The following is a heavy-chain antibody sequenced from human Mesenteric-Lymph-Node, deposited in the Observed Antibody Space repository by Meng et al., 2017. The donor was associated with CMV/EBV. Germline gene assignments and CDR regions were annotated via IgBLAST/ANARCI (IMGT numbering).Heavy chain of an antibody. CDR2: INHSGST. J-gene: IGHJ4*02. CDR1: GGSFSGYY. D-gene: IGHD5-18*01. CDR3: ARGGGGYSYGYPMRY. V-gene: IGHV4-34*01. Sequence: GSLRLSCAVYGGSFSGYYWSWIRQPPGKGLEWIGEINHSGSTNYNPSLKSRVTISVDTSKNQFSLKLSSVTAADTAVYYCARGGGGYSYGYPMRYWGQGTLVTVSS.